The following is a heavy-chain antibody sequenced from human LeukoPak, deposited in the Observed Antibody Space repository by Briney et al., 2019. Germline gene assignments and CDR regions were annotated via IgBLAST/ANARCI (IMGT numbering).Heavy chain of an antibody. Sequence: GGSLRLSCAASGFTFSSHAMSWVRQVPGKGLEWVSGISGSGGSTYYADSVKGRFTISRDNSKNTLFLQMNSLRAEDTAIYYCAKRPAAVRGVIPYVDYWGQGTLVTVSS. CDR2: ISGSGGST. CDR1: GFTFSSHA. CDR3: AKRPAAVRGVIPYVDY. V-gene: IGHV3-23*01. J-gene: IGHJ4*02. D-gene: IGHD3-10*02.